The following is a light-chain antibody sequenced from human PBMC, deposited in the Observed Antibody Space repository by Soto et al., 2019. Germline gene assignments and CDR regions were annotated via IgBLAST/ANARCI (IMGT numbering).Light chain of an antibody. J-gene: IGLJ1*01. Sequence: SSVLTQPPSVSVAPGQTARISCGGNNIGSKSVNWYQQKPGQAPVVVVYDDTDRPSGIPERFSGSNSGHTAILTISGVDAGDEADYYCQVWDRSNEQGVFGAGTKLTVL. CDR2: DDT. V-gene: IGLV3-21*02. CDR3: QVWDRSNEQGV. CDR1: NIGSKS.